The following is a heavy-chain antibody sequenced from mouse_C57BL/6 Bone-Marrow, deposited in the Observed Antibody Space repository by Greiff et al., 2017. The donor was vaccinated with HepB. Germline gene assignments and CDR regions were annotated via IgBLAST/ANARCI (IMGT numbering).Heavy chain of an antibody. Sequence: EVQLQQSGPELVKPGASVKISCKASGYTFTDYYMNWVKQSHGKSLEWIGDINPNNGGTSYNQKFKGKATLTVDKSSSTAYMELRSLTSEDSAVYYCAKEGEGYYYGSSSWFAYWGQGTLVTVSA. D-gene: IGHD1-1*01. CDR3: AKEGEGYYYGSSSWFAY. CDR2: INPNNGGT. J-gene: IGHJ3*01. V-gene: IGHV1-26*01. CDR1: GYTFTDYY.